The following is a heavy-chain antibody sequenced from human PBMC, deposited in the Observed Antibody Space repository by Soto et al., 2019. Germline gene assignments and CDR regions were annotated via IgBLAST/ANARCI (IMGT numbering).Heavy chain of an antibody. J-gene: IGHJ4*02. CDR2: VYNGNT. CDR1: GGSISGYY. CDR3: GRISSHGVYAY. D-gene: IGHD4-17*01. V-gene: IGHV4-59*08. Sequence: SETLSLTCTISGGSISGYYWTWIRQSPGKGLEYIGYVYNGNTNYNPSLNSRVTISVDTSKNQFSLKLSSVTAADTAVYYCGRISSHGVYAYWGQGTLVTVSS.